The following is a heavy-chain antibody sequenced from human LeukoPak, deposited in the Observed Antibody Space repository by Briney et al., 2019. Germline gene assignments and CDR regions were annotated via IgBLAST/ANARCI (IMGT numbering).Heavy chain of an antibody. Sequence: SETLSLTCTVSGDSISGYYWGWIRHPAGKGLEWIGRIYSSGSTNYNPSLNSRVTISVDKSKNQFSLTLSFITAADTAVYYCARENRDYEGSGYHYEYWGQGTLVTVSS. V-gene: IGHV4-4*07. CDR1: GDSISGYY. CDR3: ARENRDYEGSGYHYEY. D-gene: IGHD3-22*01. J-gene: IGHJ4*02. CDR2: IYSSGST.